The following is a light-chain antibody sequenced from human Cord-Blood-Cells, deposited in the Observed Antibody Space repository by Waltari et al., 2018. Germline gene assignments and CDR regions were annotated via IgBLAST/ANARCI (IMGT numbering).Light chain of an antibody. CDR2: EGS. V-gene: IGLV2-23*01. CDR3: CSYAGSSTV. CDR1: SSDVGSYNL. J-gene: IGLJ3*02. Sequence: QSALTQPASVSGSPGPSITISCTATSSDVGSYNLVSLYQQHPGKAPKLMIYEGSKRPSGVSNRFSGSKSGNTASLTISGLQAEDEADYYCCSYAGSSTVFGGGTKLTVL.